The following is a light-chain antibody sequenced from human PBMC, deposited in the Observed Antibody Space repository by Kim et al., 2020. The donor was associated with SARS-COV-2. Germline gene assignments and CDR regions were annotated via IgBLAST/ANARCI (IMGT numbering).Light chain of an antibody. CDR3: TSHANDNYV. CDR2: EIT. CDR1: STASDTYTY. V-gene: IGLV2-8*01. Sequence: PPQSVTISCSVTSTASDTYTYVSWYQQHPGQAPQLIIYEITTRTSGVPDRFSGSKSGDTASLTISGLQAEDEADYYCTSHANDNYVFGTGTKVTVL. J-gene: IGLJ1*01.